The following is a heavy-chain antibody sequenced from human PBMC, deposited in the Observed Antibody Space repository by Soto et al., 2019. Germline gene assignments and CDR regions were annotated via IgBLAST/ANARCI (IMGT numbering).Heavy chain of an antibody. V-gene: IGHV2-5*02. Sequence: QITLKESGPPLVKPTQTLTLTCTFSGFSLSTSGVGVGWIRQPPGKALEWLALIYWDDDKRYSPSLKSRLTITKDTSKNQVVLTMTNMDPVDTATYYCAHRLRSWDFDAFDIWGQGTMVTVSS. D-gene: IGHD1-26*01. J-gene: IGHJ3*02. CDR2: IYWDDDK. CDR3: AHRLRSWDFDAFDI. CDR1: GFSLSTSGVG.